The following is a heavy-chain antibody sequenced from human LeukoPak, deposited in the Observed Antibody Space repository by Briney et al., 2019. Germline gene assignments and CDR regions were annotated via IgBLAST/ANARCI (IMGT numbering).Heavy chain of an antibody. CDR1: GFDFSRYN. CDR3: ARSFSA. Sequence: GGSLRLSCAASGFDFSRYNILWVRQAPGKGLEWVSSISSNSGYIYYADSVKGRFTISRDNAKKSVFLHMNSLRVDDTAVYYCARSFSAWGQGTLVTVSS. J-gene: IGHJ5*02. V-gene: IGHV3-21*01. CDR2: ISSNSGYI.